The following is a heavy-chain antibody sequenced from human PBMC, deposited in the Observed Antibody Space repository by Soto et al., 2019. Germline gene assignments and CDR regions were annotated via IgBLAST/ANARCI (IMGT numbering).Heavy chain of an antibody. CDR3: ARDPGDGMDV. CDR1: GLTFSIYS. CDR2: ISSSSTTL. V-gene: IGHV3-48*02. Sequence: GGSLRLSCAASGLTFSIYSMNWVRQAPGKGLEWVSYISSSSTTLYYADSVKGRFTITNDNAKNSLYLQMHSLGDEDTAVYYCARDPGDGMDVWGQGTTVTVSS. J-gene: IGHJ6*02.